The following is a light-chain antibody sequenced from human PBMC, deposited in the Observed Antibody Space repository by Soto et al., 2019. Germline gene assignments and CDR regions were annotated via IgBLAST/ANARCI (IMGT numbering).Light chain of an antibody. J-gene: IGLJ2*01. CDR1: SGHSSYA. V-gene: IGLV4-69*01. Sequence: QLVLTQSPSASASLGASVKLTCTLRSGHSSYAIAWHQQQSENGPRYLMKLNSDGSHSKGDGIPDRFSGSSSGSERYHTISSLQSEDEADYYCQTWGTGTQGVFGGGTKPTAL. CDR3: QTWGTGTQGV. CDR2: LNSDGSH.